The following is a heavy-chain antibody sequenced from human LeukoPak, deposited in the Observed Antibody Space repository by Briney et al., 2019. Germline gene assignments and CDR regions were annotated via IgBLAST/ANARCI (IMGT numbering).Heavy chain of an antibody. J-gene: IGHJ4*02. CDR2: ISAYNGNT. V-gene: IGHV1-18*01. CDR1: GYTFTSYG. D-gene: IGHD6-13*01. Sequence: GASVKVSCKASGYTFTSYGISWVRQAPGQGLEWMGWISAYNGNTNYAQKLQGRVTMTTDTSTSTAYMELRSLRSDDTAVYYCARDLVPRPSSSWYLGRNHFDYWGQGTLVTVSS. CDR3: ARDLVPRPSSSWYLGRNHFDY.